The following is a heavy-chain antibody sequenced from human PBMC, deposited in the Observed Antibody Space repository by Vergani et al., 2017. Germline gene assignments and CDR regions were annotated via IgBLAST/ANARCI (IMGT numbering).Heavy chain of an antibody. D-gene: IGHD3-3*01. J-gene: IGHJ4*02. CDR1: GGSISSGGYY. Sequence: QVQLQESGPGLVKPSQTLSLTCTVPGGSISSGGYYWSWIRQHPGKGLEWIGYIYYSGSTYYNPSLKSRVTISVDTSKNQFSLKLSSGTAADTAVYYCARFWMDPDYFDYWGQGTLVTVSS. CDR3: ARFWMDPDYFDY. V-gene: IGHV4-31*03. CDR2: IYYSGST.